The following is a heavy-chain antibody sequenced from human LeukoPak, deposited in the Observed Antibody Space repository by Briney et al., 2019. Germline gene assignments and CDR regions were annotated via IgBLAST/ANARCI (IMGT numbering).Heavy chain of an antibody. CDR1: SGSIGTYY. J-gene: IGHJ4*02. V-gene: IGHV4-59*08. CDR3: ARQAGSFTTFDF. CDR2: ISYSGST. D-gene: IGHD1-26*01. Sequence: SETLSLTCTVSSGSIGTYYWAWIRQTPGKGLEWIGYISYSGSTKHNPSLTRRITISLDTSKNQFSLELRSTTAADTAMYYCARQAGSFTTFDFWGQGTLVTVSS.